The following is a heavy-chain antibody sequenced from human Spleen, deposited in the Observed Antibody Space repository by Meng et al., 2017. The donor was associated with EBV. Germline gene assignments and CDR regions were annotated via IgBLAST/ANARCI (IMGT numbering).Heavy chain of an antibody. CDR2: TYYRSKWYN. D-gene: IGHD1-26*01. CDR3: ASEGGSSGSHDY. J-gene: IGHJ4*02. CDR1: GDSVSSNSAA. V-gene: IGHV6-1*01. Sequence: QVQLQQSGPGLVKPSQTLSLTWYISGDSVSSNSAAWNWFRQSPSRGLEWLGRTYYRSKWYNDYAVSVKSRMTINPDTSQNQFSLQLNSVTPEDTAVYYCASEGGSSGSHDYWGQGSLVTVSS.